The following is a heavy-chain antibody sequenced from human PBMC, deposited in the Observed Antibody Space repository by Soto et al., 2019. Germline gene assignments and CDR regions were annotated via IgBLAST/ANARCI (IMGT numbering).Heavy chain of an antibody. CDR1: GGSFSGYY. Sequence: SETLSLTCAVYGGSFSGYYWTWIRQPPGTGLEWIGEINHSGSTNYNPSLKSRVTISVDTSKNQFSLKLTSVTAADTAVYYCARDNITGLFDCWGQGTLVTVSS. J-gene: IGHJ4*02. CDR2: INHSGST. CDR3: ARDNITGLFDC. D-gene: IGHD2-8*02. V-gene: IGHV4-34*01.